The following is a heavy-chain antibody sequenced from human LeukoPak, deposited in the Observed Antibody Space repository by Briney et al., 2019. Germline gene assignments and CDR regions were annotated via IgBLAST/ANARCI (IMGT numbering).Heavy chain of an antibody. CDR3: ADTPGYCSGGSCARAIDY. CDR1: GFTLSSYA. Sequence: PGGSLRLSCAASGFTLSSYAMSWVRQAPGKGLEWVSAISGSGGSTYYADSVKGRFTISRDNSKNTLYLQMNSLRAEDTAVYYCADTPGYCSGGSCARAIDYWGQGTLVTVSS. J-gene: IGHJ4*02. V-gene: IGHV3-23*01. D-gene: IGHD2-15*01. CDR2: ISGSGGST.